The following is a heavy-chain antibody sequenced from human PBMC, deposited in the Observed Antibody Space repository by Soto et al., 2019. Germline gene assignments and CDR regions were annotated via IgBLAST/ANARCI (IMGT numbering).Heavy chain of an antibody. D-gene: IGHD3-10*01. CDR3: ARVGAMVRGVIITEYYFDY. Sequence: QVPLVQSGAEVKKPGASVKVSCKASGYTFTSYGISWVRQAPGQGLEWMGWISAYNGNTNYAQKLQGRVTMTTDTSTSTAYMELRSLRSDDTAVYYCARVGAMVRGVIITEYYFDYWGHGTLVTVSS. CDR2: ISAYNGNT. J-gene: IGHJ4*01. CDR1: GYTFTSYG. V-gene: IGHV1-18*01.